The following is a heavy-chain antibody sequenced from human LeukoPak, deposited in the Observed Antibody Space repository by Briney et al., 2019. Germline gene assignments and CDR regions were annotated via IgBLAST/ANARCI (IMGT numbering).Heavy chain of an antibody. CDR1: GYTFTSYY. CDR2: INPSGGST. D-gene: IGHD1-26*01. Sequence: ASVKVSCKASGYTFTSYYMHWVRQAPGQGLEWMGIINPSGGSTSYAQKFQGRVTITTDESTSTAYMELSSLRSEDTAVYYCARDPPLVGATTDYFDYWGQGTLVTVSS. CDR3: ARDPPLVGATTDYFDY. J-gene: IGHJ4*02. V-gene: IGHV1-46*01.